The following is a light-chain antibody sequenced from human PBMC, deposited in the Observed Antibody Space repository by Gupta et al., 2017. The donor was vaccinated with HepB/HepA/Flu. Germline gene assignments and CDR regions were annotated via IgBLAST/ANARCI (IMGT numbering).Light chain of an antibody. CDR1: SSNIGSNT. V-gene: IGLV1-44*01. Sequence: QPVLTQPPSASGTPGQRVTISCSGSSSNIGSNTVTWYQQLPGTAPKLLIYNNIHRPSGVPDRFSGSKSGTSASLAISGLQSEDEADYYCATWDDSLNAWVFGGGTKLTVL. J-gene: IGLJ3*02. CDR3: ATWDDSLNAWV. CDR2: NNI.